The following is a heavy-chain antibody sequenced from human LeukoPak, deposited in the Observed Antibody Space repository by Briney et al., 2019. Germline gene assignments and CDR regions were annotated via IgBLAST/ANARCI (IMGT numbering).Heavy chain of an antibody. Sequence: ASVKVSCKASGYTFTSYDINCVRQATGQGLEWMGWMNPNSGNTGYAQKFQGRVTMTRNTSISTAHMELSSLRSEDTAVYYCARGRRWQQLVRNALDPWGQGTLVTVSS. D-gene: IGHD6-13*01. CDR3: ARGRRWQQLVRNALDP. V-gene: IGHV1-8*01. J-gene: IGHJ5*02. CDR1: GYTFTSYD. CDR2: MNPNSGNT.